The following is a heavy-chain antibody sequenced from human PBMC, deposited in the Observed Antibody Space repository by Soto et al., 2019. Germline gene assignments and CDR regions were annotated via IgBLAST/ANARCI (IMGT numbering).Heavy chain of an antibody. V-gene: IGHV3-30*18. D-gene: IGHD3-3*01. CDR3: AKELVHDFWSGSNWFDP. CDR1: GFTFSSYG. Sequence: GGSLRLSCAASGFTFSSYGMHWVRQAPGKGLEWVAVTSYDGSNKYYADSVKGRFTISRDNSKNTLYLQMNSLRAEDTAVYYCAKELVHDFWSGSNWFDPWGQGTLVTVSS. J-gene: IGHJ5*02. CDR2: TSYDGSNK.